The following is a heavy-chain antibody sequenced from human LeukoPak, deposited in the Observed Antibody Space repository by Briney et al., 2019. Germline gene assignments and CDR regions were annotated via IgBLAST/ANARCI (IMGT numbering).Heavy chain of an antibody. V-gene: IGHV3-33*06. CDR1: GLTLINYV. J-gene: IGHJ4*02. CDR2: VWYDGTNR. D-gene: IGHD2-15*01. Sequence: GGSLRVSCAATGLTLINYVKQWVCQAPGKGLEWVAVVWYDGTNRYYADSVKGRFTISRDNSKNTLYLQMNSLRADDTAVYFCANYCSGGSCTYFDYWGQGTLVTVSS. CDR3: ANYCSGGSCTYFDY.